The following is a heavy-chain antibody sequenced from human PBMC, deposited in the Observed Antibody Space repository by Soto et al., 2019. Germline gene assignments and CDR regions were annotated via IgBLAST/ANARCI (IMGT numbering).Heavy chain of an antibody. J-gene: IGHJ4*01. D-gene: IGHD3-10*01. CDR1: GFSHSSTIMG. Sequence: VNATQSGTQDFRFHGFSHSSTIMGVVWLRQPPVKALEWLALIYWDDDRRYNPSLKSRLAITKDTSKNQVVLTMSNMDPVDTATYYCAYRNTQDTWSYVISGHWGQGTVVTRSS. V-gene: IGHV2-5*02. CDR2: IYWDDDR. CDR3: AYRNTQDTWSYVISGH.